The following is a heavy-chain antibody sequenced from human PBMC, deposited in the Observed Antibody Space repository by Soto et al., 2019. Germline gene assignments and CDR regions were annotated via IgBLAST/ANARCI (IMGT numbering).Heavy chain of an antibody. Sequence: PGESLKISCKGSGYSFTSYWIGWVRQMPGKGLEWMGIIYPGDSDTRYSPSFQGQVTISADKSISTAYLQWSSLKASDTAIYYCARLPYSSGWYGEFDYWGQGTLVTVSS. J-gene: IGHJ4*02. CDR2: IYPGDSDT. CDR1: GYSFTSYW. D-gene: IGHD6-19*01. CDR3: ARLPYSSGWYGEFDY. V-gene: IGHV5-51*01.